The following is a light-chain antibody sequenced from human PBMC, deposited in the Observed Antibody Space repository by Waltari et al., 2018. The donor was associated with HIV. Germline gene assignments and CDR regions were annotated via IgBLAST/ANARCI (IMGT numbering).Light chain of an antibody. Sequence: EIVMTQSPATLSVSLWERATLSCRASQSVSTYLAWYQQRPGQAPRLLIYDASTRATGIPARFSGSGSGTEFTLTISSLQSEDFAVYYCQQFIFWPFSFGQGTKLEIK. CDR3: QQFIFWPFS. CDR2: DAS. J-gene: IGKJ2*03. V-gene: IGKV3-15*01. CDR1: QSVSTY.